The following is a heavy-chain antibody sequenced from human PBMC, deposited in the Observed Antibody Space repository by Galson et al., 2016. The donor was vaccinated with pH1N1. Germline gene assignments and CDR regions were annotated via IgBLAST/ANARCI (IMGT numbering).Heavy chain of an antibody. Sequence: CAISGDSVSSNSAAWNWIRQPPSRGLEWLGRTYYRSKWYNDYAVSVKSRITINPDTSNNQFSLQLNSVTPEDTAVYYCARDGIAAAGIRRDQYYFDYWGQGTLVTVSS. CDR3: ARDGIAAAGIRRDQYYFDY. CDR1: GDSVSSNSAA. D-gene: IGHD6-13*01. J-gene: IGHJ4*02. CDR2: TYYRSKWYN. V-gene: IGHV6-1*01.